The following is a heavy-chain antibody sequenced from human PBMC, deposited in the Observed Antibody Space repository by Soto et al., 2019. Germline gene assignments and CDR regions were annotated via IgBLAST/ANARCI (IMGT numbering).Heavy chain of an antibody. V-gene: IGHV5-51*01. CDR1: GYSFTSYW. Sequence: GESLKISCKGSGYSFTSYWIGWVRQMPGKGLEWMGIIYPGDSDTRYSPSFQGQVTISADKSISTAYLQWSSLKASDTAMYYCARRGYYYDSSGSSAYYYYGMDVWGQGTTVTVSS. D-gene: IGHD3-22*01. J-gene: IGHJ6*02. CDR3: ARRGYYYDSSGSSAYYYYGMDV. CDR2: IYPGDSDT.